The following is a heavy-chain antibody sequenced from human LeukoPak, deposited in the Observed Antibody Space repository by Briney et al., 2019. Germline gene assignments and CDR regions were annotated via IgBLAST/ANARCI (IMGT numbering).Heavy chain of an antibody. CDR3: ARPYSPYYYYGMDV. D-gene: IGHD6-13*01. J-gene: IGHJ6*02. V-gene: IGHV3-23*01. CDR1: GFTFSSSA. CDR2: ISASGGST. Sequence: GGSLRLSCAASGFTFSSSAMSWVRQVPGKELEWVSGISASGGSTSYADSVRGRFTISRDNSKNTLYVQMNSLRDEDTAVYYCARPYSPYYYYGMDVWGQGTTVTVSS.